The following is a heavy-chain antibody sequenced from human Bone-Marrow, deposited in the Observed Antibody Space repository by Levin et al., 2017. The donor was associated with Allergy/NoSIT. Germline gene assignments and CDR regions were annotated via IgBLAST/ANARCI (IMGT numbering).Heavy chain of an antibody. CDR1: GFSVNTHY. D-gene: IGHD6-19*01. CDR2: MYSGGST. J-gene: IGHJ4*02. V-gene: IGHV3-53*01. Sequence: GESLKISCAASGFSVNTHYMSWVRQAPGKGLEWVALMYSGGSTYYAGSVKGRFTISRDNSQNMVYLQMNSLRAEDTAVYYCARGPPQWLVPGDWGQGTLVTVSS. CDR3: ARGPPQWLVPGD.